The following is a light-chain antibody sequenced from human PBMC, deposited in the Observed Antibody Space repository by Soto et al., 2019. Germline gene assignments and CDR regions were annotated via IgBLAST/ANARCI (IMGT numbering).Light chain of an antibody. CDR1: QSVSSS. CDR3: QQYESFSPYT. J-gene: IGKJ2*01. V-gene: IGKV1-5*01. Sequence: DIQMTQSPSTLSAFVGDRVTITCRASQSVSSSLAWYQQKPGKAPKLLIYDASTLESGVPSRFSGSGYGTEVTLTINSLQPGDFAAYYCQQYESFSPYTFGQGKRLET. CDR2: DAS.